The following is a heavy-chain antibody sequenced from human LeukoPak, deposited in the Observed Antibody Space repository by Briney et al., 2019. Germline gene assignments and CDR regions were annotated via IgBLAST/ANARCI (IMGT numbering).Heavy chain of an antibody. V-gene: IGHV3-74*01. CDR2: ISPDGSTT. CDR3: ARPVGTTVSVDH. CDR1: GFTFSSHW. J-gene: IGHJ5*02. D-gene: IGHD1-26*01. Sequence: GGSLRLSCAASGFTFSSHWMHWVRQAPGKGLVWASVISPDGSTTNYAEPVKGRFTISRDNAKNTLYLQMNSLRAEDTAVYYCARPVGTTVSVDHWGQGTLVTVSS.